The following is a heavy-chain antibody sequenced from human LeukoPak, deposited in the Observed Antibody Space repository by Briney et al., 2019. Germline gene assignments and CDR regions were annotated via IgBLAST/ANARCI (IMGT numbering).Heavy chain of an antibody. CDR2: IYWNGGST. D-gene: IGHD3-22*01. CDR3: ARGTYDSSGYCYPPVDY. CDR1: GFTFDDYG. Sequence: GGSLRLSCAASGFTFDDYGMSGVRPAPGRGREWVSGIYWNGGSTGYADSVKGRFTISRDNAKNSLYLQMNSLRAEDTALYYCARGTYDSSGYCYPPVDYWGQGTLVTASS. V-gene: IGHV3-20*04. J-gene: IGHJ4*02.